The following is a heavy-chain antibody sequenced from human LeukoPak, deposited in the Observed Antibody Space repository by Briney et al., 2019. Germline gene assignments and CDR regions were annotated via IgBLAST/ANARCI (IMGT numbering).Heavy chain of an antibody. Sequence: SGPTLVNPTETLTLTCSFSGFSLPTSGVGVGWIRQPPGKALEWLALIYWDDDERYSPSLKSRLTISKDTSKNQVVLTVTNMDPVDTATYFCARATTVTPLDYWGQGTLVTVSS. D-gene: IGHD4-17*01. CDR3: ARATTVTPLDY. J-gene: IGHJ4*02. CDR1: GFSLPTSGVG. CDR2: IYWDDDE. V-gene: IGHV2-5*02.